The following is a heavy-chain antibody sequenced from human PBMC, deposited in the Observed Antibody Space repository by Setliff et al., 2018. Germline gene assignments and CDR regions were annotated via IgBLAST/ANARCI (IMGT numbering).Heavy chain of an antibody. CDR1: GFRFTSFG. D-gene: IGHD1-1*01. CDR2: ISPYSGES. CDR3: ARELAINGFDI. Sequence: ASVKVSCKTSGFRFTSFGFSWVRQAPGQGLEWMGWISPYSGESNYAQKFQDRLTVTADTSTKTIYMELRSLTSDDTAVYYCARELAINGFDIWGQGTMVTVSS. V-gene: IGHV1-18*04. J-gene: IGHJ3*02.